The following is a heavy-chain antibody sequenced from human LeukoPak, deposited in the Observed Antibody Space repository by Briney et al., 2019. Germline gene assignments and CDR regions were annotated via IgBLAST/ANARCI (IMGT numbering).Heavy chain of an antibody. CDR2: IFTSGTT. CDR1: GGSISSGSYY. Sequence: SETLSLTCTVSGGSISSGSYYWSWIRQPAGKGLEWIGRIFTSGTTNYNPSLKSRVTISVDTSRNQVSLKLSSVTAADTAVYYCARGLGAAAHWGQGTLVTVSS. D-gene: IGHD6-13*01. CDR3: ARGLGAAAH. J-gene: IGHJ4*02. V-gene: IGHV4-61*02.